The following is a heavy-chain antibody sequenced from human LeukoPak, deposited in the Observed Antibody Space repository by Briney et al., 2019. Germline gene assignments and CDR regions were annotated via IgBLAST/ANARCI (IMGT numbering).Heavy chain of an antibody. Sequence: KTSETLSLTCTVSGGSISSYYWSWIRQPPGKGLEWIGYIYYSGSTNYNPSLKSRVTISVDTSKNQFSLKLSSVTAADTAVYYCARGITYYDILTGYSNWFDPWGQGTLVTVSS. J-gene: IGHJ5*02. CDR2: IYYSGST. D-gene: IGHD3-9*01. V-gene: IGHV4-59*01. CDR3: ARGITYYDILTGYSNWFDP. CDR1: GGSISSYY.